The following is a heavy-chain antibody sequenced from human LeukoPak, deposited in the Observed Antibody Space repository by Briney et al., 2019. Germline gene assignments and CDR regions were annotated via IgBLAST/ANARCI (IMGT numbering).Heavy chain of an antibody. D-gene: IGHD6-19*01. CDR2: ISAGADVI. Sequence: PGGSLRLSCEAAGFSFRDYPMGWVRRASGKRLEWVSGISAGADVIFYADPVKGRFTISRDNSKNTLYLQMNSLRAEDTAVYYCARAEKIAVAGMGYYFDYWGQGTLVTVSS. V-gene: IGHV3-23*01. CDR3: ARAEKIAVAGMGYYFDY. J-gene: IGHJ4*02. CDR1: GFSFRDYP.